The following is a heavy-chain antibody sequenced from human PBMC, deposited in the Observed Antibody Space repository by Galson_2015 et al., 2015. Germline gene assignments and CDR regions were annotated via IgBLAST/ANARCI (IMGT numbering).Heavy chain of an antibody. CDR3: ARRAYYYGSGNYYKKNSYYYFMDV. V-gene: IGHV4-34*01. J-gene: IGHJ6*03. CDR1: GGSFTGYY. CDR2: INHSGST. Sequence: SETLSLTCAVSGGSFTGYYWSWIRQAPGKGLEWIGEINHSGSTSKNPSLKTRVTISVDTSKIQFSLKLSSVTAADTAVYYCARRAYYYGSGNYYKKNSYYYFMDVWGTGTTVTVSS. D-gene: IGHD3-10*01.